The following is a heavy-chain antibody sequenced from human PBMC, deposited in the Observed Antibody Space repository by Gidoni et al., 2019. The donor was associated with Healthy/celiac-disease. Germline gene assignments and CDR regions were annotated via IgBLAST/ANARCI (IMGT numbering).Heavy chain of an antibody. D-gene: IGHD6-13*01. Sequence: QVQLQQWGAGLLKPSETLSLTCAVSGASFSGYYCSWIRQPPGKGLEWIGEINHSGSTNYNPSIKSRVTISVDTSKNQFSLKLSSVTAADTAVYYCARGNIAAAGTSFLDYWGQGTLVTVSS. V-gene: IGHV4-34*01. CDR3: ARGNIAAAGTSFLDY. CDR2: INHSGST. J-gene: IGHJ4*02. CDR1: GASFSGYY.